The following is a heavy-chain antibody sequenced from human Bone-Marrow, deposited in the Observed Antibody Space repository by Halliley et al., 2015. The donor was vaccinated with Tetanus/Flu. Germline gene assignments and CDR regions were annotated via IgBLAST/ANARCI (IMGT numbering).Heavy chain of an antibody. CDR2: TRNKANSYTT. D-gene: IGHD2-2*01. J-gene: IGHJ3*02. V-gene: IGHV3-72*01. CDR3: ARLVMQPLSTLVVPSNI. CDR1: GFTFSDHY. Sequence: QLVQSGGGLVQPGGSLRLSCAASGFTFSDHYMDWVRQAPGKGLEWVGRTRNKANSYTTEYAASVKGRFSISRDDSMNLLYLQMNSLKTEDTAMYYCARLVMQPLSTLVVPSNIWGQGAMVSVSS.